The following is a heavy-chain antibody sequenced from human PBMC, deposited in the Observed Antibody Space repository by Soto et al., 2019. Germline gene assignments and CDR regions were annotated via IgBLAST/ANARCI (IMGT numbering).Heavy chain of an antibody. V-gene: IGHV1-69*01. J-gene: IGHJ6*02. Sequence: XVKFSCSASGFTFSSFAINWVRQAPGQGPEWMGGTIPILGTANYAQKFQGRVTIIADETTNTASLELTSLRSEDAAVYYCARGNALDIRGQGTKVTVYS. CDR3: ARGNALDI. CDR2: TIPILGTA. CDR1: GFTFSSFA.